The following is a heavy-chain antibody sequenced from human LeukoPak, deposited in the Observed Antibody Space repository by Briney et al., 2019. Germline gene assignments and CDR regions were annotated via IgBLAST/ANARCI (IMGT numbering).Heavy chain of an antibody. CDR2: ISSSSTTI. J-gene: IGHJ4*02. Sequence: GGSLRLSCAASGFTFSSYWMSWVRQAPGKGLEWVSYISSSSTTIYYADSVKGRFTISRDNAKNSLFLQMNSLRAEDTAVYYCARDSSDAAMVVWGQGTLVTVSS. D-gene: IGHD5-18*01. CDR1: GFTFSSYW. CDR3: ARDSSDAAMVV. V-gene: IGHV3-48*01.